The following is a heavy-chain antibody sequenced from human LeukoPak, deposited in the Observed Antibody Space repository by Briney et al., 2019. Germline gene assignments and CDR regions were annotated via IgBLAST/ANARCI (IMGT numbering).Heavy chain of an antibody. CDR1: GFTFSSYS. V-gene: IGHV3-21*01. J-gene: IGHJ4*02. CDR3: ARDWSPRYYYDSSGYYYFDY. D-gene: IGHD3-22*01. CDR2: IGSSSSYI. Sequence: GGSLRLSCAASGFTFSSYSMNWVRQAPGKGLEWVSSIGSSSSYIYYADSVKGRFTISRDNAKNSLYLQMNSLRAEDTAVYYCARDWSPRYYYDSSGYYYFDYWGQGTLVTVSS.